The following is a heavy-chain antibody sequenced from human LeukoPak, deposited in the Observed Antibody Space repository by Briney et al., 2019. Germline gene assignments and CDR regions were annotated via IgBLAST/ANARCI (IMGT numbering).Heavy chain of an antibody. V-gene: IGHV3-48*01. CDR2: ISSSGSTM. CDR1: GFTLITYS. CDR3: AKLMSNAFDI. J-gene: IGHJ3*02. Sequence: GGSLRLSCAASGFTLITYSLNWIRQAPGRGLEWVSYISSSGSTMYYADSVKGRFIISRDSPKNSLYLQMNTLRAEDTAVYYCAKLMSNAFDIWGQGAMVTVSS. D-gene: IGHD5/OR15-5a*01.